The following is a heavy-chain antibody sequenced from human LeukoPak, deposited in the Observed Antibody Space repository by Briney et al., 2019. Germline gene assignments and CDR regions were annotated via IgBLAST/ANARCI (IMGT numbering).Heavy chain of an antibody. Sequence: SEALSLTCTVSGGSISIYYWSWIRQPAGKGLEWIGRIYTSGSTNYNPSLKSRVTMSVDTSKNQFSLKLSSVTAADTAVYYCARGPTTVTRAFDSWGQGTSVTVSS. V-gene: IGHV4-4*07. D-gene: IGHD4-17*01. CDR1: GGSISIYY. CDR3: ARGPTTVTRAFDS. J-gene: IGHJ4*02. CDR2: IYTSGST.